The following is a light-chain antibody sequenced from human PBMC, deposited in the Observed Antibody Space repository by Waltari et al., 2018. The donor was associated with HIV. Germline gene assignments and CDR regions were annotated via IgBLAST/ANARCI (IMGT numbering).Light chain of an antibody. Sequence: QPVLTQPPSASGTPGHGVTISCSGSNSNIGTNSVYWYQHLPGMAPKLLIYRNMRRPSGIPDRFSGSRSGTSASLAISGLRSEDEADYYCATWDDSLIWVFGGGTKLTVL. CDR3: ATWDDSLIWV. CDR2: RNM. V-gene: IGLV1-47*01. J-gene: IGLJ3*02. CDR1: NSNIGTNS.